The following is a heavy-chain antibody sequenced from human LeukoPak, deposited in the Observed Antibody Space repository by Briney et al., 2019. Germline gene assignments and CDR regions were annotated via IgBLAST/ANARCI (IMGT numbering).Heavy chain of an antibody. V-gene: IGHV4-34*01. Sequence: SETLSLTCAVYGGSFSGYYWSWIRQPPGKGLEWIGEINHSGSTNYNPSLKSRVTISVDTSKNQFSLKLSSVTAADTAVYYCARGYSSSSLFDYWGQGTLVTVSS. CDR2: INHSGST. CDR1: GGSFSGYY. CDR3: ARGYSSSSLFDY. D-gene: IGHD6-6*01. J-gene: IGHJ4*02.